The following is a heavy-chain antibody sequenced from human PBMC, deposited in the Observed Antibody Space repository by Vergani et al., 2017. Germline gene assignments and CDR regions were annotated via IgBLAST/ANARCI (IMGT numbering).Heavy chain of an antibody. J-gene: IGHJ4*02. CDR2: ISSSSSYI. V-gene: IGHV3-21*01. CDR1: GFTFSSYS. Sequence: EVQLVESGGGLVKPGGSLRLSYAASGFTFSSYSMNWVRQAPGKGLEWVSSISSSSSYIYYADSVKGRFTISRDNAKNSLYLQMNSLRAEDTAVYYCAREIIAAAGTYYFDYWGQGTLVTVSS. D-gene: IGHD6-13*01. CDR3: AREIIAAAGTYYFDY.